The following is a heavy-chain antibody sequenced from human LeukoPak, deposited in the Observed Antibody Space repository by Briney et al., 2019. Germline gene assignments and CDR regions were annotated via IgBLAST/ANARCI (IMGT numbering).Heavy chain of an antibody. Sequence: GGSLRLSCAASGFTFSSYSMNWVRQAPGKGLEWVSSISSSSSYIYYADSVKGRFTISRDNAKNSLSLQMNSLRAEDTAVYYCARDPYNGYYGDDYYYYMDVWGKGTTVTISS. CDR2: ISSSSSYI. D-gene: IGHD4-17*01. CDR1: GFTFSSYS. J-gene: IGHJ6*03. CDR3: ARDPYNGYYGDDYYYYMDV. V-gene: IGHV3-21*01.